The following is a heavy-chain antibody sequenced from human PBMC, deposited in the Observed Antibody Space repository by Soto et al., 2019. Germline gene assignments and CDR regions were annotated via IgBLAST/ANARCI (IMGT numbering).Heavy chain of an antibody. CDR3: ASSYGDDY. D-gene: IGHD4-17*01. CDR2: IYYSGST. V-gene: IGHV4-31*03. CDR1: GGSISSGGYY. J-gene: IGHJ4*02. Sequence: SETLSLTCTVSGGSISSGGYYWSWIRQQPGKGLEWIGYIYYSGSTYYNPSLKSRVTISTDTSKNQFSLKLSSVTAAVTAVYYCASSYGDDYWGQGTLVTVSS.